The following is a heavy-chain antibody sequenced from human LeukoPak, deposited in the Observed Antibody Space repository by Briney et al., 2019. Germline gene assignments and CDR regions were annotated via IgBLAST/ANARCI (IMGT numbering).Heavy chain of an antibody. CDR2: INPSGGST. D-gene: IGHD3-22*01. V-gene: IGHV1-46*01. CDR1: GYTFASYY. J-gene: IGHJ4*02. Sequence: ASVKVSCKASGYTFASYYMHWVRQAPGQGLEWMGIINPSGGSTSYAQKFQGRVTMTRDTSTSTVYMELSSLRSEDMAVYYCARSSAYYYDSSGYYYDVWGQGTLVTVSS. CDR3: ARSSAYYYDSSGYYYDV.